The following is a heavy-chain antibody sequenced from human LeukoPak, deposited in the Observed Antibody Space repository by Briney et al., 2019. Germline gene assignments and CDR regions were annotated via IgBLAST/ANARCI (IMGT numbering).Heavy chain of an antibody. D-gene: IGHD6-25*01. CDR1: GGSISSSSYY. V-gene: IGHV4-39*01. J-gene: IGHJ4*02. CDR3: ATVPLKIWSGSDY. CDR2: IYYSGST. Sequence: KPSETLSLTCTVSGGSISSSSYYWGWIRQPPGKGLERIGNIYYSGSTYYNPSLKSRVTISVDTSKNQFSLKLSSVTAADTAVYYCATVPLKIWSGSDYWGQGTLVTVSS.